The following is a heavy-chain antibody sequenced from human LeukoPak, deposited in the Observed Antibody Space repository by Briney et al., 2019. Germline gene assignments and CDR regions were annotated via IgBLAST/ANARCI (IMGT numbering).Heavy chain of an antibody. CDR1: GSAIRRNY. V-gene: IGHV4-38-2*02. D-gene: IGHD6-19*01. Sequence: SETLCLTFTVLGSAIRRNYWAGIGRPPGKALKGFGTIYHSGSTYYNPSLNSRVTISVATSKNQYSLNLNSVTAADTAAYYCARHPGMQWLVQTFDYWGQGTLVTVSS. CDR2: IYHSGST. CDR3: ARHPGMQWLVQTFDY. J-gene: IGHJ4*02.